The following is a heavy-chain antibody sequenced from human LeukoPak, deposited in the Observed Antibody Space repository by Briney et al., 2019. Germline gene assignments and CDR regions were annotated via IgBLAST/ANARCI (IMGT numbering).Heavy chain of an antibody. CDR2: IWYDGSNK. Sequence: GRSLRLSCAASGFTFSSYGMHWVRQAPGKGLEWVAVIWYDGSNKYYADSVKGRFTISRDISKNTLYLQMNSLRAEDTAVYYCARRDNFYGDYVYGFDIWGQGTMVTVSS. D-gene: IGHD4-17*01. V-gene: IGHV3-33*01. CDR1: GFTFSSYG. CDR3: ARRDNFYGDYVYGFDI. J-gene: IGHJ3*02.